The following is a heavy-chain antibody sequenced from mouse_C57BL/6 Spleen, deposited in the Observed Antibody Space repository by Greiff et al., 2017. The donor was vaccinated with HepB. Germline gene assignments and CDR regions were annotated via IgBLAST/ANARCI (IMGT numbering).Heavy chain of an antibody. CDR2: ISYDGSN. V-gene: IGHV3-6*01. CDR1: GYSITSGYY. D-gene: IGHD1-1*01. CDR3: ARVTTVVGYWYFDV. J-gene: IGHJ1*03. Sequence: EVQLQQSGPGLVKPSQSLSLTCSVTGYSITSGYYWNWIRQFPGNKLEWMGYISYDGSNNYNPSLKNRISITRDTSKNQFFLKLNSVTTEDTATYYCARVTTVVGYWYFDVWGTGTTVTVSS.